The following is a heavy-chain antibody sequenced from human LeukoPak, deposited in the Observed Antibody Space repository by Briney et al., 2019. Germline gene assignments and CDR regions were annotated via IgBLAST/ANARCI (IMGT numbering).Heavy chain of an antibody. CDR2: IYYSGST. V-gene: IGHV4-59*01. CDR3: ARVFGYYYGSGSYYRFDP. Sequence: SETLSLTCTISGGSISSYYWSWIRQPPGKGLECIGYIYYSGSTNSHPSLKSRVTILVDTSKNQFSLKLSSVTAADTAVYYCARVFGYYYGSGSYYRFDPWGQGTLVTVSS. D-gene: IGHD3-10*01. CDR1: GGSISSYY. J-gene: IGHJ5*02.